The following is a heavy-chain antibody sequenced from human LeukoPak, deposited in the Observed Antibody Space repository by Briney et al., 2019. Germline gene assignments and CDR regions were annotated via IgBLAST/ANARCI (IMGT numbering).Heavy chain of an antibody. D-gene: IGHD4-23*01. CDR3: ARQVGGGNSV. CDR1: GGSISSSSYY. J-gene: IGHJ4*02. V-gene: IGHV4-39*01. Sequence: PSETLSLTCTVSGGSISSSSYYWGWIRQPPGKGLEWIGSIYYSGSTYYNPSLKSRVTISVDTSKNQFSLKLSSVTAADTAVYYCARQVGGGNSVWGQGTLVTVSS. CDR2: IYYSGST.